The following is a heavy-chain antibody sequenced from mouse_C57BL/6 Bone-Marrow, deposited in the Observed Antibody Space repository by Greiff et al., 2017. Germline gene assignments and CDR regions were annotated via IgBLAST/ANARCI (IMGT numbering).Heavy chain of an antibody. D-gene: IGHD1-1*02. CDR3: TTLWYFDY. Sequence: EVKLMESGAELARPGASVKLSCTASGFNIKDDYMHWVKQRPEQGLEWIGWIDPENGDTEYASKFQGKATITADTSSNTAYLQLSSLTSEDTAVYYCTTLWYFDYWGQGTTLTVSS. J-gene: IGHJ2*01. CDR1: GFNIKDDY. CDR2: IDPENGDT. V-gene: IGHV14-4*01.